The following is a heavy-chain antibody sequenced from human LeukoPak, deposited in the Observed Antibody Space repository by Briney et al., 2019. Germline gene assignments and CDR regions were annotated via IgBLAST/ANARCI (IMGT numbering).Heavy chain of an antibody. CDR2: MNPNSGNT. V-gene: IGHV1-8*01. CDR3: ARGRIAAAGFRYYYYYGMDV. D-gene: IGHD6-13*01. J-gene: IGHJ6*02. CDR1: GYTFTSYD. Sequence: ASVTVSCKASGYTFTSYDINWVRQAPGQGLEWMGWMNPNSGNTGYAQKFQGRVTMTRNTSISTAYMELSSLRSEDTAVYYCARGRIAAAGFRYYYYYGMDVWGQGTTVTVSS.